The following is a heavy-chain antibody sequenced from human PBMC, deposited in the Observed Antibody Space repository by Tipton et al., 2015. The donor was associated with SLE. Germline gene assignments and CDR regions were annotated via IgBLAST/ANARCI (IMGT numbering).Heavy chain of an antibody. Sequence: TLSLTCTVSGRSISPYYWSWIRQPPGKGLEWIGEIFYSGSTNYNPSLQSRITMSVDTSKNQFSLKLNSVTAADTAVYYCARVPGLDRDYFYYYYMDVWGKGTTVTVSS. V-gene: IGHV4-59*01. CDR3: ARVPGLDRDYFYYYYMDV. J-gene: IGHJ6*03. D-gene: IGHD3/OR15-3a*01. CDR2: IFYSGST. CDR1: GRSISPYY.